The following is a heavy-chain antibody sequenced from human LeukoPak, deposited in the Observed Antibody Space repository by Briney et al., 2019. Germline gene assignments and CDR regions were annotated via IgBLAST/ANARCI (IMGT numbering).Heavy chain of an antibody. CDR1: GYTFTDYY. CDR2: INPNSGGT. V-gene: IGHV1-2*02. CDR3: ARGYYDFWSGYPKGVDWFDP. D-gene: IGHD3-3*01. Sequence: ASVNVSCKASGYTFTDYYMHWVRQAPGQGLEWMGWINPNSGGTNYAQKFQGRVTMTRDTSISTAYMELSRLRSDDTAVYYCARGYYDFWSGYPKGVDWFDPWGQGTLVTVSS. J-gene: IGHJ5*02.